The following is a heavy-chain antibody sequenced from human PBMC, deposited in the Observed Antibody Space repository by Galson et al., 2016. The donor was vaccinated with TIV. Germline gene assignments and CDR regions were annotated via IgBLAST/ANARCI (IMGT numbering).Heavy chain of an antibody. D-gene: IGHD6-25*01. CDR1: GFSLSTSGVG. Sequence: PALVKPTQTLTLTCTFSGFSLSTSGVGVGWIRQPPGKALEWLASIYWDEDRRFSPSLKDRLIITKDTSRSQVVLTMTSMGPTDTATYYCSHNSRGPGSAWPLQFGGQGILVSV. CDR3: SHNSRGPGSAWPLQF. J-gene: IGHJ4*02. V-gene: IGHV2-5*02. CDR2: IYWDEDR.